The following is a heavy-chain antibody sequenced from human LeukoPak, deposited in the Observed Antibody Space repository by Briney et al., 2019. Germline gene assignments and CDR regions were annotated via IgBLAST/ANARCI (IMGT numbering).Heavy chain of an antibody. CDR1: GFTFSNYW. CDR3: ARESQWLIRD. J-gene: IGHJ4*02. V-gene: IGHV3-33*08. CDR2: IWYDGTYK. Sequence: GGSLRLSCEGSGFTFSNYWMSWVRQAPGKALEWVAVIWYDGTYKYYADSVKGRFTISRDNSKNTLYLQMNSLRAEDTAVYYCARESQWLIRDWGQGTLVTVSS. D-gene: IGHD6-19*01.